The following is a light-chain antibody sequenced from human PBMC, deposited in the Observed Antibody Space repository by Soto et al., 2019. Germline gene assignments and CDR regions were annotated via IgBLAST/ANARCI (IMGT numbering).Light chain of an antibody. CDR3: AAWDDSLGGHVV. CDR1: SSNMGSSF. Sequence: QSVLTQPPSASGTPGRRVTISCSGPSSNMGSSFVYWYQQLPGTPPKLLIFSYNQRPSGVPDRFSGSKSGTSASLAISGLRSEDEADYYCAAWDDSLGGHVVFGGGTKLTVL. J-gene: IGLJ2*01. CDR2: SYN. V-gene: IGLV1-47*02.